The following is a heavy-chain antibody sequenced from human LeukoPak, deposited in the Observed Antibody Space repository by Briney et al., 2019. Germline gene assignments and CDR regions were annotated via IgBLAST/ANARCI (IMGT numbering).Heavy chain of an antibody. CDR2: ISGSGGST. V-gene: IGHV3-23*01. Sequence: GGSLRLSCAASGFTFSSYAMSWVRQAPGKGLEWVSAISGSGGSTYYADSVKGRFTISRDNPKNTLYLQMNSLRAEDTAVYYCAKVNVSLWFGELYPPQYFDYWGQGTLVTVSS. J-gene: IGHJ4*02. CDR3: AKVNVSLWFGELYPPQYFDY. CDR1: GFTFSSYA. D-gene: IGHD3-10*01.